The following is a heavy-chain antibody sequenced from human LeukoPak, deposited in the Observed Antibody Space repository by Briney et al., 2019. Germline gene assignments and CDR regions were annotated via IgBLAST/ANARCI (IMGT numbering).Heavy chain of an antibody. V-gene: IGHV3-30*18. Sequence: QSGRSLRLYCAASGFTFSSYGMHWVRQAAGKGLEWVAVISYDGSNKYYADSVKGRFTISRDNSKNTLYLQMNSLRAEDTAVYYCAKDMDYYDSSGYYWSRYYYYYGMDVWGQGTTVTVSS. CDR1: GFTFSSYG. CDR2: ISYDGSNK. D-gene: IGHD3-22*01. J-gene: IGHJ6*02. CDR3: AKDMDYYDSSGYYWSRYYYYYGMDV.